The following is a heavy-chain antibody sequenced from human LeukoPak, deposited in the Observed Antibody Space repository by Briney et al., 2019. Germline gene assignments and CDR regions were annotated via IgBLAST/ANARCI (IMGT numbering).Heavy chain of an antibody. CDR3: AKEDHFAT. J-gene: IGHJ4*02. CDR1: GFTFDDYT. Sequence: GGSLRLSCAASGFTFDDYTMHWVRQAPGKGLEWVSGITWNSGSIGYADSVRGRFTISRDNAKNSLYLEMNSLRAEDTALYYCAKEDHFATWGQGTLVTVSS. V-gene: IGHV3-9*01. CDR2: ITWNSGSI.